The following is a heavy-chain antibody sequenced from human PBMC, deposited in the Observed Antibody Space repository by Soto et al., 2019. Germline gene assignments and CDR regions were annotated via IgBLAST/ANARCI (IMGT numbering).Heavy chain of an antibody. D-gene: IGHD4-4*01. CDR1: GYTFSTYY. CDR3: ARGSRMATVYYYCGMDV. CDR2: INPSGGST. V-gene: IGHV1-46*03. Sequence: ASVKVSCKASGYTFSTYYMHWVRQAPGQGYEWMGIINPSGGSTTYAQKFQGRVTMTRDTSTTTVYMELSSLKSEDTAVYYCARGSRMATVYYYCGMDVWGQVTTVTVS. J-gene: IGHJ6*02.